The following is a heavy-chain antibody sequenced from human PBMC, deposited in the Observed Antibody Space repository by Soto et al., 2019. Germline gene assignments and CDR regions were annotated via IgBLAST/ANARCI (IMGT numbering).Heavy chain of an antibody. CDR1: GYSFTSYW. V-gene: IGHV5-51*01. J-gene: IGHJ4*02. D-gene: IGHD2-15*01. CDR2: IYPGDSDT. Sequence: ESLKISCKGSGYSFTSYWIGWVRQMPGKGLEWMGIIYPGDSDTRYSPSFQGQVTISADKSISTAYLQWSSLKASDTAMYYCSSHDSYGGYCSGGRCSSYFEYWRQGTLVSVSS. CDR3: SSHDSYGGYCSGGRCSSYFEY.